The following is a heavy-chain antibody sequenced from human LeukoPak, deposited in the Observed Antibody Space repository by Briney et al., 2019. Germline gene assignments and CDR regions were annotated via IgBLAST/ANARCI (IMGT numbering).Heavy chain of an antibody. Sequence: ASVKVSCKASGYTFTSYGISWVRQAPGQGLEWMGWISAYNGNTNYAQKLQGRVTMTTDTYTSTAYMELRSLRSDDTAVYYCARSLDHYYGSGRFDPWGQGTLVTVSS. J-gene: IGHJ5*02. CDR2: ISAYNGNT. V-gene: IGHV1-18*01. D-gene: IGHD3-10*01. CDR1: GYTFTSYG. CDR3: ARSLDHYYGSGRFDP.